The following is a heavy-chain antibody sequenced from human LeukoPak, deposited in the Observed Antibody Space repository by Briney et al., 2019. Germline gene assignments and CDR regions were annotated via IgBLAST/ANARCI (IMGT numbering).Heavy chain of an antibody. CDR3: AKDIAPYYYYGSGSDI. CDR2: ISYDGSNK. Sequence: GGSLRLSCAASGFTFSSYGMHWVRQAPGEGLEWVAVISYDGSNKYYADSVKGRFTISRDNSKNTLYLQMNSLRAEDTAVYYCAKDIAPYYYYGSGSDIWGQGTLVTVSS. CDR1: GFTFSSYG. D-gene: IGHD3-10*01. V-gene: IGHV3-30*18. J-gene: IGHJ4*02.